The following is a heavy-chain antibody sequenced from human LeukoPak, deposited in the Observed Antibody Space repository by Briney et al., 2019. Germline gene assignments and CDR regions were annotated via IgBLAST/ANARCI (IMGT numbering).Heavy chain of an antibody. Sequence: GESLKISCKGSGYSFTSYWIGWVRQMPGKGLEWMGIIYPGDSDPRYSPSFQGQVTISADKSISTAYLQWSSLKASDTAMYYRAGYHLRNERMVWDAFDIWGQGTMVTVSS. CDR1: GYSFTSYW. D-gene: IGHD2-8*01. V-gene: IGHV5-51*01. CDR2: IYPGDSDP. J-gene: IGHJ3*02. CDR3: AGYHLRNERMVWDAFDI.